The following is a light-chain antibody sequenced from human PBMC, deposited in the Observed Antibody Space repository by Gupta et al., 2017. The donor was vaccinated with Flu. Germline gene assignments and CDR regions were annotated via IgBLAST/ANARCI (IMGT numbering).Light chain of an antibody. V-gene: IGKV3-11*01. CDR3: QQRGNSRWT. J-gene: IGKJ1*01. Sequence: PATLSLSPGESAHLCCSGSKSGTNYLTWYQQKPGQAPRLVIYAASSRATGNPARFSGSGSGTDFTLTISRLEPEDFAVYYCQQRGNSRWTFGQGTKVEIK. CDR2: AAS. CDR1: KSGTNY.